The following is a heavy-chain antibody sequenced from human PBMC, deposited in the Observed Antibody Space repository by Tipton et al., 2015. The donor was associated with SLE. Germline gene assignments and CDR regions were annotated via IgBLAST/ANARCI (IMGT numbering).Heavy chain of an antibody. D-gene: IGHD6-19*01. J-gene: IGHJ4*02. CDR3: ARHFYNIGWNHFDN. CDR2: IHHSGSI. Sequence: TLSLTCTVSGASISTYHWSWLRQSPGKGLEWIGYIHHSGSINYNPSLRSQVTMSMDTSQNQFSLKLSSVTAADTAVYYCARHFYNIGWNHFDNWGPGTLVTVSS. V-gene: IGHV4-59*08. CDR1: GASISTYH.